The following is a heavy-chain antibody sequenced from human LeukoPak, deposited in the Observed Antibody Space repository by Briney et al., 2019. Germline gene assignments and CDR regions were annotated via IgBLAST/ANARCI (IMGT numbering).Heavy chain of an antibody. V-gene: IGHV1-2*02. J-gene: IGHJ4*02. D-gene: IGHD1-14*01. CDR3: ARTTTSHGDY. CDR1: GYTFIGYY. Sequence: ASVKVSCKASGYTFIGYYIHWVRQAPGQGLEWMGWINPNSGVTNYAQKFQGRVTLTRDTSISTVYMELSGLRSDDTAVYYCARTTTSHGDYWGQGTLVTVSS. CDR2: INPNSGVT.